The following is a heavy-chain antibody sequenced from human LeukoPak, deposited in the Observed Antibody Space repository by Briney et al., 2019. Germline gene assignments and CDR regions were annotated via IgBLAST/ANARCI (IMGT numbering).Heavy chain of an antibody. V-gene: IGHV3-23*01. D-gene: IGHD3-9*01. CDR3: SREDWDFDY. CDR2: ISGSGEST. Sequence: GGSLRLSCAASGFIFSNYAITWIRQAPGKGLEWVSEISGSGESTYYGDSVKGRFTISRDNSKNTLYLQMNSLRAGDTAIYYCSREDWDFDYWGKGTLVTVSS. J-gene: IGHJ4*02. CDR1: GFIFSNYA.